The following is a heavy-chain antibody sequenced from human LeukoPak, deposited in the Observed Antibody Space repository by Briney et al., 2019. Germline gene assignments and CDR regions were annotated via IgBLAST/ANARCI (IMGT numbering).Heavy chain of an antibody. Sequence: PGRSLRLSCAASGFTFSSYGMHWVRQAPGKGLEWVAVIWYDGSNIYYADSVKGRFSISRDNSKNMLYLQMNSLRAEDTAVYYCAKPTAAGAVLLNFQHWGQGTLVTVSS. J-gene: IGHJ1*01. CDR2: IWYDGSNI. CDR3: AKPTAAGAVLLNFQH. CDR1: GFTFSSYG. V-gene: IGHV3-33*06. D-gene: IGHD6-13*01.